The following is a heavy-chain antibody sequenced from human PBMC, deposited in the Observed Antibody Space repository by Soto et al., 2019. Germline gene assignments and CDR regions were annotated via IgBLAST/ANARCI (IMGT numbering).Heavy chain of an antibody. V-gene: IGHV4-31*03. CDR3: AKDPRPQPIPAVTPGWYDP. Sequence: ANLQESAPGLVKPSETLSLTCTVSGDSIRDGGYYWAWIRQRPGKGLEWMGYIYFTGKTNYNPSLEKRLTMSVDMSRTKLYLRLTSVTAADRAVYFCAKDPRPQPIPAVTPGWYDPWGQGIAVTVSS. CDR1: GDSIRDGGYY. CDR2: IYFTGKT. J-gene: IGHJ5*02. D-gene: IGHD4-4*01.